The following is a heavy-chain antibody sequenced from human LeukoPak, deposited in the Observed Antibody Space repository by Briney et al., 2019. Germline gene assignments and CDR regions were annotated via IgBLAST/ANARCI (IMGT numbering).Heavy chain of an antibody. V-gene: IGHV1-18*01. CDR3: ARVRLSVRDAFDI. CDR1: GYTFTSYG. J-gene: IGHJ3*02. D-gene: IGHD3-16*01. Sequence: ASVKVSCRASGYTFTSYGISWVRQAPGQGLEWMGWISAYNGNTNYAQKLQGRVTMTTVTSTSTAYMELRSLRSDDTAVYYCARVRLSVRDAFDIWGQGTMVTVSS. CDR2: ISAYNGNT.